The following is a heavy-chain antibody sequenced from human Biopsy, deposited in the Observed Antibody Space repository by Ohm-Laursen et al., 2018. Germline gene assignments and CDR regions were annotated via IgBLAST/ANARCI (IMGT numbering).Heavy chain of an antibody. J-gene: IGHJ3*02. Sequence: SETLSLTCTVSGDSIRNYYWSWIRQAAGKGLEWIGRIYPDGGTIYNPSLKSRVTMPVDTSKNHFSLNLNSVTAADTAVYYCAGIVLGPTNDAFDIWGQGTMVTVSS. CDR3: AGIVLGPTNDAFDI. CDR2: IYPDGGT. D-gene: IGHD1-26*01. V-gene: IGHV4-4*07. CDR1: GDSIRNYY.